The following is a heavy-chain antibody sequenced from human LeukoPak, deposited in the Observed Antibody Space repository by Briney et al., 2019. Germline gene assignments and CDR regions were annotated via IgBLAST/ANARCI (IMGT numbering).Heavy chain of an antibody. Sequence: GRSLRLSCAASGFSFRSYGMHWVRQDPGKGLEWVALISFDGREKYYADSLKGRFTISRDNSKNTLYLQMDSLSAEDTAVYYCARDSHYGDYYHYYYGMDVWGQGTTVTVSS. CDR3: ARDSHYGDYYHYYYGMDV. D-gene: IGHD4-17*01. J-gene: IGHJ6*02. CDR1: GFSFRSYG. V-gene: IGHV3-30*03. CDR2: ISFDGREK.